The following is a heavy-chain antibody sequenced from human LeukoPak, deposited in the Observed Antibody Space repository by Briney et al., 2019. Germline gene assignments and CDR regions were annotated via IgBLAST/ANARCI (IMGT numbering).Heavy chain of an antibody. CDR3: ARDYDILTGEDAFDI. CDR2: INPNSGGT. Sequence: ASVKVSCKASEYTFTAYYMHWVRQAPGQGLEWMGWINPNSGGTNYAQKFQGRVTMTRDTSISTAYMELSRLRSDDTAVYYCARDYDILTGEDAFDIWGQGTMVTVSS. V-gene: IGHV1-2*02. D-gene: IGHD3-9*01. J-gene: IGHJ3*02. CDR1: EYTFTAYY.